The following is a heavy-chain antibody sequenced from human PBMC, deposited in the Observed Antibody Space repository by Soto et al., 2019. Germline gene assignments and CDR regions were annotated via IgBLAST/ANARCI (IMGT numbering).Heavy chain of an antibody. CDR1: GYSFTSYG. D-gene: IGHD3-10*01. Sequence: QVQLVQSGAEVKKPGASVKVSCKASGYSFTSYGISWVRQAPGQGLEWMGWISAYNGNTNHAHKLQGRVTMTTDTSKSTAYMELRRLRSDETAVDYCARDNGVGEADGWGQGTTGTVSS. CDR3: ARDNGVGEADG. V-gene: IGHV1-18*01. J-gene: IGHJ6*02. CDR2: ISAYNGNT.